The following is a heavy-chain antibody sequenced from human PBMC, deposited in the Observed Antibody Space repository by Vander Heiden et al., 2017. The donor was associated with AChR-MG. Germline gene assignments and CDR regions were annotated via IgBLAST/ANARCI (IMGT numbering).Heavy chain of an antibody. J-gene: IGHJ4*02. Sequence: EVQLLESGGGLVQPGGSLRLYCAASGFPFSSYAMGWVRQAPGKGLEWVSAISGSGGSTYYADSVKGRFTISRDNSKNTLYLQMNSLRAEDTAVYYCAKDREWELPGDFDYWGQGTLVTVSS. V-gene: IGHV3-23*01. CDR3: AKDREWELPGDFDY. CDR2: ISGSGGST. CDR1: GFPFSSYA. D-gene: IGHD1-26*01.